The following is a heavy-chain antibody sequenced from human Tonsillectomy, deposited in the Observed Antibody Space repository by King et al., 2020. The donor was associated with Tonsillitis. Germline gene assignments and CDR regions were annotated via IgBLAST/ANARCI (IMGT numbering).Heavy chain of an antibody. CDR3: ARERYDFCSLVHDALFFDY. Sequence: VQLVESGGGLVQPGGSLRLSCAASGFTFSYLWMSWVRQAPGKGLEWVANINLDGSEKYSVDSVKGRFTIARENTKNSLYLQMNSLRAEDTAVYFCARERYDFCSLVHDALFFDYWGQGALVTVSS. J-gene: IGHJ4*02. CDR1: GFTFSYLW. D-gene: IGHD3/OR15-3a*01. V-gene: IGHV3-7*03. CDR2: INLDGSEK.